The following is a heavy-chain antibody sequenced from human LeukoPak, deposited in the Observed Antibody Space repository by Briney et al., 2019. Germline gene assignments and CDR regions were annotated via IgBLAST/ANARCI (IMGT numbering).Heavy chain of an antibody. CDR2: INHSGST. CDR3: ARGSRQQLVPTSYNGMGV. CDR1: GGSFSGYY. J-gene: IGHJ6*02. V-gene: IGHV4-34*01. Sequence: AETLSLTCAVYGGSFSGYYWNWVRQPPGKGLEWVGEINHSGSTTYNPSLKSRVTISIDTSNNQFSLKLRSVTVADTAVYYCARGSRQQLVPTSYNGMGVWGQGPTVTVS. D-gene: IGHD6-13*01.